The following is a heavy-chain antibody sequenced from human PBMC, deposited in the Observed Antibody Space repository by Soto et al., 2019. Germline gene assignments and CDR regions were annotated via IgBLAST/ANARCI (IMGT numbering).Heavy chain of an antibody. J-gene: IGHJ2*01. CDR2: IYSGGST. CDR1: GFTVSSNY. Sequence: EVQLVESGGGLVQPGGSLRLSCAASGFTVSSNYMSWVRQAPGKGLEWVSVIYSGGSTYYADSVKGRFTISRHNSKNTLYLQMNSLRAEDTAVYYCARDARGYSGDAVYWYFDLWGRGTLVTVSS. CDR3: ARDARGYSGDAVYWYFDL. D-gene: IGHD5-12*01. V-gene: IGHV3-53*04.